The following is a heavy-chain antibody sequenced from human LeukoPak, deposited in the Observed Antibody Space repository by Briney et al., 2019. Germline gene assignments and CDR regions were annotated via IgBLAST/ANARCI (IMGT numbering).Heavy chain of an antibody. V-gene: IGHV4-39*07. Sequence: SETLSLTCTVSGGSISSSSYYWGWIRQPPGKGLEWIGSIYYSGSTYYNPSLKSRVTISIDTSTNQFSLELSSVTAADTAVYYCVRDQMRGDPRFDPWGQGTLVTVSS. CDR3: VRDQMRGDPRFDP. CDR2: IYYSGST. CDR1: GGSISSSSYY. J-gene: IGHJ5*02. D-gene: IGHD3-16*01.